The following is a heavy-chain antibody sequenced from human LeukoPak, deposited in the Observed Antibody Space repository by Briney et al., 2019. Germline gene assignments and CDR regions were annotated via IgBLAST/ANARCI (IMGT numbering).Heavy chain of an antibody. D-gene: IGHD2-2*01. CDR3: ARILIVVVPAATGGFDP. J-gene: IGHJ5*02. V-gene: IGHV4-31*03. Sequence: SETLSLTCTVSGGSISSGGYYWSWIRQHPGKGLEWIGYIYYSGSTYYNPSLKGRVTISVDTSKNQFSLKLSSVTAADTAVYYCARILIVVVPAATGGFDPWGQGTLVTVSS. CDR1: GGSISSGGYY. CDR2: IYYSGST.